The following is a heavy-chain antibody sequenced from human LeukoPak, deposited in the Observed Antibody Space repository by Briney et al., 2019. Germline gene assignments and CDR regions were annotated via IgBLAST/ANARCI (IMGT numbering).Heavy chain of an antibody. J-gene: IGHJ5*02. Sequence: SVKVSCKASGGTFSSYAISWVRQAPGQGLEWMGGIIPIFGTANYAQKFQGRVTITTDESTSTAYMELSSLGSEDTAVYYCAREVVGATLNWSDPWGQGTLVTVSS. CDR1: GGTFSSYA. V-gene: IGHV1-69*05. D-gene: IGHD1-26*01. CDR3: AREVVGATLNWSDP. CDR2: IIPIFGTA.